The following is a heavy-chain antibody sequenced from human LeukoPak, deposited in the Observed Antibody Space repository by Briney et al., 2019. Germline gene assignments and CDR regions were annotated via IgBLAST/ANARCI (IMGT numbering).Heavy chain of an antibody. CDR1: GGSFSGYS. V-gene: IGHV4-30-2*01. J-gene: IGHJ4*02. Sequence: SETLSLTCAIYGGSFSGYSWSWIRQPPGKGLEWIGYIYHSGSTYYNPSLKSRVTISVDRSKNQFSLKLSSVTAADTAVYYCARNKGAHYFDYWGQGTLVTVSS. CDR3: ARNKGAHYFDY. D-gene: IGHD1/OR15-1a*01. CDR2: IYHSGST.